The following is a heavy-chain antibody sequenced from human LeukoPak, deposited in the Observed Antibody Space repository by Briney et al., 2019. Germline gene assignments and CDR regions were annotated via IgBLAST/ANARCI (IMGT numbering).Heavy chain of an antibody. Sequence: GGSLRLSCAASGFIFSTYAMSWVRQAPGEGLEWVSVIYSGGSTYYADSVKGRFTISRDNSKNTLYLQMNSLRAEDTAVYYCAASADYYDSSGYAFDIWGQGTMVTVSS. CDR2: IYSGGST. V-gene: IGHV3-66*01. D-gene: IGHD3-22*01. J-gene: IGHJ3*02. CDR1: GFIFSTYA. CDR3: AASADYYDSSGYAFDI.